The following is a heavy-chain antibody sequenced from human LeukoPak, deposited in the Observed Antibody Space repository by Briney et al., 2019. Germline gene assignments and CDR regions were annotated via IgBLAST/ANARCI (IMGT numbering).Heavy chain of an antibody. CDR1: GDSISNYY. D-gene: IGHD6-19*01. J-gene: IGHJ4*02. V-gene: IGHV4-4*07. CDR2: IYTSGTT. Sequence: SETLSLTCTVSGDSISNYYWNRIRQPAGKGLEWIGRIYTSGTTNYNPSLKSRVSMSVDTSKNQFSLKLSSVTAADTAVYYCARGKVVAGTPGQNSWDHWGQGTLVTVSS. CDR3: ARGKVVAGTPGQNSWDH.